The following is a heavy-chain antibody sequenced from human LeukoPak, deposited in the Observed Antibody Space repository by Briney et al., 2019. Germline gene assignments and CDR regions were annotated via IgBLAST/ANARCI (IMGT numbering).Heavy chain of an antibody. J-gene: IGHJ3*02. CDR1: GYTFINYY. CDR3: ASSVVPAANDAFDI. CDR2: INPSGGST. Sequence: ASVKVSCKASGYTFINYYMHWVRQAPGQGLEWMGIINPSGGSTTYAQNFQGRVTMTRDTSISTAYMELSRLRSDDTAVYYCASSVVPAANDAFDIWGQGTMVTVSS. D-gene: IGHD2-2*01. V-gene: IGHV1-46*01.